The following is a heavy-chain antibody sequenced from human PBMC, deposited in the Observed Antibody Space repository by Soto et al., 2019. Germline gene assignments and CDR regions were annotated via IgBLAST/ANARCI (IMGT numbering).Heavy chain of an antibody. CDR2: IYYSGST. D-gene: IGHD3-3*01. CDR3: ASHTFFGVFDS. J-gene: IGHJ4*02. CDR1: GGSISSYY. Sequence: SETLSLTCTVSGGSISSYYWSWIRQPPGKGLEWVGYIYYSGSTNYNPSLKSRVTISVDTSKNQFSLKLSSVTAADTAVYYCASHTFFGVFDSGGQGPLAPASS. V-gene: IGHV4-59*01.